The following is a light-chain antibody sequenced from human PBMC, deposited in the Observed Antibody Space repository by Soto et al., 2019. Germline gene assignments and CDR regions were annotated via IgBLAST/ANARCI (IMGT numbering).Light chain of an antibody. CDR3: SSYTSTNSLV. Sequence: QSALTQSASVSGSPGQSITISCTGTSSDVGGYNYVSWYQQHPGKAPKLIIYDVSNRPSGVSTRFSGSKSGNTASLTISGLQAEDEADYSCSSYTSTNSLVFGGGTNLTVL. J-gene: IGLJ3*02. CDR2: DVS. V-gene: IGLV2-14*01. CDR1: SSDVGGYNY.